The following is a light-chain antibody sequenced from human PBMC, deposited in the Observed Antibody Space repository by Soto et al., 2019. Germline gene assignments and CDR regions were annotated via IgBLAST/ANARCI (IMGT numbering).Light chain of an antibody. CDR2: GAS. CDR3: QQYNNWGRT. CDR1: QSVSNN. V-gene: IGKV3-15*01. Sequence: EIVLTQSPATLSVSPGERATLSCRASQSVSNNLAWYQQKPGQAPRLLMYGASTRATGIPARFSGSGSGTEFTLTISSLQSADFAVYFCQQYNNWGRTFGQGTKVDIK. J-gene: IGKJ1*01.